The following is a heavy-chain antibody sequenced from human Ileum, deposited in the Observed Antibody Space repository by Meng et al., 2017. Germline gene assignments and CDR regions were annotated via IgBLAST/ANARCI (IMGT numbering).Heavy chain of an antibody. D-gene: IGHD6-19*01. V-gene: IGHV1-8*01. CDR2: VDPARDTA. J-gene: IGHJ4*02. Sequence: SVKVSCKASGYTFTSYHVNWMRQATGQGLEWMGWVDPARDTAGYAQKFEGRITMTRDTSMSTVYMELSSLTSEDTAIYYCARGVEAGVDYWGQGTLVTVSS. CDR1: GYTFTSYH. CDR3: ARGVEAGVDY.